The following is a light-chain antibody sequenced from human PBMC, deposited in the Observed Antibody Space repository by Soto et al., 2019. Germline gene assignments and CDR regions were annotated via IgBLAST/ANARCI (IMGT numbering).Light chain of an antibody. CDR1: SSNIGSNS. V-gene: IGLV1-44*01. CDR2: GND. CDR3: AAWDDSLNGHVV. Sequence: QSVLTQPPSASGTPGQRATMSCSGSSSNIGSNSVNWYQQVPGTAPKLLIYGNDQRPSGVPDRFSGSKSGTSASLAISGLQSEDGADYFCAAWDDSLNGHVVFGGGTKLTVL. J-gene: IGLJ2*01.